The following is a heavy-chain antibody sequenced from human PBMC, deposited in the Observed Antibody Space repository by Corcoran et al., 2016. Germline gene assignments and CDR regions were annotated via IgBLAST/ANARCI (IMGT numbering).Heavy chain of an antibody. V-gene: IGHV4-34*01. CDR2: INHSGST. J-gene: IGHJ6*02. CDR1: GGSFSGYY. D-gene: IGHD1-20*01. CDR3: ARDWGSIVTGNYGMDV. Sequence: QVQLQQWGAGLLKPSETLSLTCAVYGGSFSGYYWSWIRQPPGKGLEWIGEINHSGSTNYNPSLKSRVTISVDTSKNQFSLKLSSVTAADTAVYYCARDWGSIVTGNYGMDVWGQGTTVTVSS.